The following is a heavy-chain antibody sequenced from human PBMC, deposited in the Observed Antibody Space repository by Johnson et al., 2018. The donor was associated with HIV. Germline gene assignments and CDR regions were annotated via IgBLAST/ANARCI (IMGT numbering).Heavy chain of an antibody. J-gene: IGHJ3*02. CDR3: AKDIGWELQSAFDI. V-gene: IGHV3-9*01. Sequence: QLVESGGGLVKPGGSLRLSCAASGFTFDDYAIHWVRQAPGKGLEWVSGISWNTGNIGYADSVKGRFTISRDNTNNSLYLQMNSLRAEDTALYYCAKDIGWELQSAFDIWGQGTMVTVSS. CDR2: ISWNTGNI. CDR1: GFTFDDYA. D-gene: IGHD1-26*01.